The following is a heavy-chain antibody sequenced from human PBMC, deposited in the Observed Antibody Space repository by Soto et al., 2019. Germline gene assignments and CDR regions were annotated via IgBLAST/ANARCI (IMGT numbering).Heavy chain of an antibody. CDR1: GGSISSYY. CDR3: AREGDYVMGSYYFDC. J-gene: IGHJ4*02. V-gene: IGHV4-59*01. Sequence: SETLSLTCTVSGGSISSYYWSWIRQPPGKGLEWIGHYYSGTTNYSPSLESRVTISGDTSKNQFSLKLNSVTAADTAVYYCAREGDYVMGSYYFDCWGQGTPVTVSS. D-gene: IGHD4-17*01. CDR2: YYSGTT.